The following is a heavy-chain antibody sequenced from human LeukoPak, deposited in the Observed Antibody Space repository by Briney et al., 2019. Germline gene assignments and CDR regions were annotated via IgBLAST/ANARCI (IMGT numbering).Heavy chain of an antibody. CDR2: INPSDHFT. D-gene: IGHD3-10*01. V-gene: IGHV1-46*01. J-gene: IGHJ4*02. Sequence: ASVKVSCKTSGYTFTSHYMHWVRQAPGQGLEWMGVINPSDHFTRYAQKFQGRVTMTRDLSTSTAYMELSSLRSEDTAVYYCARSYYGSGRYGPHFDYWGLGTLVTVSS. CDR1: GYTFTSHY. CDR3: ARSYYGSGRYGPHFDY.